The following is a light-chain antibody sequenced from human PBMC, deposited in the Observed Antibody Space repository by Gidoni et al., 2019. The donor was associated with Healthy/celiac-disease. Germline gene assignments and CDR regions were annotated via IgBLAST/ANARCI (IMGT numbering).Light chain of an antibody. CDR1: HGISNY. Sequence: DIQMTQSPSSLYASVGDRVTIPCRASHGISNYLAWFQQKPGKAPKYLIYAASSLQSGVPSKFSGSGSGRELTLTISSRQTEDFATYYCQQYNSYPITVGQGTRLEIK. CDR3: QQYNSYPIT. V-gene: IGKV1-16*02. J-gene: IGKJ5*01. CDR2: AAS.